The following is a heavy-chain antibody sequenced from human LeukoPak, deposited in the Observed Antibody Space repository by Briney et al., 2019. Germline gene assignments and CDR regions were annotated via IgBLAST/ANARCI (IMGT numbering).Heavy chain of an antibody. V-gene: IGHV1-46*01. CDR2: INPSGGST. J-gene: IGHJ6*03. Sequence: ASVKISCKASGYTFTTYFLHWVRQAPGQGLEWMGIINPSGGSTSYAQKFQGRVTMTRDMSTCTVYMELSSLRSEDTAVYYCARARNDRDYYMDVWGKGTTVTVSS. CDR3: ARARNDRDYYMDV. CDR1: GYTFTTYF. D-gene: IGHD3-22*01.